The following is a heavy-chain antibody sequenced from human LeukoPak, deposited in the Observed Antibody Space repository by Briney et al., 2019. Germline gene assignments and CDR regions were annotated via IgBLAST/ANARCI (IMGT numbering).Heavy chain of an antibody. CDR1: GFAFSSYA. V-gene: IGHV3-23*01. CDR3: AKSLFFGGRTTFDY. D-gene: IGHD1-14*01. J-gene: IGHJ4*02. Sequence: PGGSLRLSCAVSGFAFSSYAMSWVRQAPGKGLEWVSAISGSGGSTYYADSVKGRFTISRDNSKNTLYLQMNSLRAEDTAVYYCAKSLFFGGRTTFDYWGQGTLVTVSS. CDR2: ISGSGGST.